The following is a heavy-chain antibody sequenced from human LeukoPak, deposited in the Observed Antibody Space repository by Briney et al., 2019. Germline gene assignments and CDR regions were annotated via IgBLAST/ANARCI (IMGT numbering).Heavy chain of an antibody. J-gene: IGHJ4*02. CDR1: GYTFTAYY. V-gene: IGHV1-2*02. Sequence: ASVKVSCKASGYTFTAYYMHWVRQAPGQGLEWMGWINPNGGGTDSAQKVQGRVTMTRDTVISTAYMELSRLRSDDTAVYYCTRALRLGELSSNYYWGQGTLVTVSS. D-gene: IGHD3-16*02. CDR3: TRALRLGELSSNYY. CDR2: INPNGGGT.